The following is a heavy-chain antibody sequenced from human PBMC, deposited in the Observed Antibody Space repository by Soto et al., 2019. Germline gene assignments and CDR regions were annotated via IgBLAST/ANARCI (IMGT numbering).Heavy chain of an antibody. CDR1: GYTFTGYY. CDR3: ARAHRSRLTHRANYYYYGMDV. CDR2: IDPNSGGT. Sequence: ASVKVSCKASGYTFTGYYMHWVRQAPGQGLEWMGWIDPNSGGTNYAQKFQGWVTMTRDTSISTAYMELSRLRSGDTAVYYCARAHRSRLTHRANYYYYGMDVWGQGTTVTVSS. V-gene: IGHV1-2*04. D-gene: IGHD6-13*01. J-gene: IGHJ6*02.